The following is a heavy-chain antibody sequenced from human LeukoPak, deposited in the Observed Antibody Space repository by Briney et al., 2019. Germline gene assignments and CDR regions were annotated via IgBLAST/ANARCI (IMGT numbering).Heavy chain of an antibody. CDR2: IYYSGST. D-gene: IGHD3-10*01. CDR3: AKGGGSDYYYYYMDV. V-gene: IGHV4-59*01. J-gene: IGHJ6*03. Sequence: SETLSLTCAVYGGSFSGYYWSWIRQPPGKGLEWIGYIYYSGSTNYNPSLKSRVTISVDTSKNQFSLKLSSVTAADTAVYYCAKGGGSDYYYYYMDVWGKGTTVTVSS. CDR1: GGSFSGYY.